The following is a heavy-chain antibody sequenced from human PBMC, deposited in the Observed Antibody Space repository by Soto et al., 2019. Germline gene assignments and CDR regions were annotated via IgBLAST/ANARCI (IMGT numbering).Heavy chain of an antibody. J-gene: IGHJ6*02. CDR3: ARGGGYCSSTSCYTAYYYGMDV. V-gene: IGHV1-18*01. CDR2: ISAYNGNT. CDR1: GYTFTSYC. D-gene: IGHD2-2*02. Sequence: GASVKVSCKASGYTFTSYCISWVRHAPGQGLEWMGWISAYNGNTNYAQKLQGRVTMTTDTSTSTAYMELRSLRSDDTAVYYCARGGGYCSSTSCYTAYYYGMDVWGQGTTVTVSS.